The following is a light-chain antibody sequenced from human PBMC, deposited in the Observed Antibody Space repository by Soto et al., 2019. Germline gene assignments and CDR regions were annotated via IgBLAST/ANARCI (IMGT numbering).Light chain of an antibody. CDR2: EVS. V-gene: IGLV2-14*01. Sequence: QSVLTQPASVSGSPGQSITISCTGTSSDVGNYKYVSWYQQHPGKAPKLMIYEVSNRPSGVSNRFSGSKSGNTASLTISGLQAEDYSYYYCFSYISSCPYVFCTGIRFT. J-gene: IGLJ1*01. CDR1: SSDVGNYKY. CDR3: FSYISSCPYV.